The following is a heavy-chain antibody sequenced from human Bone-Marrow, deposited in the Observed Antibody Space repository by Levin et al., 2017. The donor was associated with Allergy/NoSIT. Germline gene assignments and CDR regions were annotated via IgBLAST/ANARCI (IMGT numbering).Heavy chain of an antibody. V-gene: IGHV4-39*01. J-gene: IGHJ4*02. CDR2: IYYSGST. Sequence: PSETLSLTCTVSGGSISSSSYYWGWIRQPPGKGLEWIGSIYYSGSTYYNPSLKSRVTISVDTSKNQFSLKLSSVTAADTAVYYCARRDDILTGYYSGYFDYWGQGTLVTVSS. CDR3: ARRDDILTGYYSGYFDY. D-gene: IGHD3-9*01. CDR1: GGSISSSSYY.